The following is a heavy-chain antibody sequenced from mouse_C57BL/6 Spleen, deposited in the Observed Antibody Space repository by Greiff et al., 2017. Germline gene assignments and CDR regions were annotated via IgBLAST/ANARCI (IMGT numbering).Heavy chain of an antibody. CDR2: IDPNSGGT. CDR1: GYTFTSYW. D-gene: IGHD2-12*01. J-gene: IGHJ4*01. CDR3: ARAPYDRYDLDY. V-gene: IGHV1-72*01. Sequence: QVQLQQPGPELVKPGASVTLSCKASGYTFTSYWMHCVKQWHGRGLEWIGRIDPNSGGTKYNEKFKSKATLTVDKPSSTAYMQLSSLTSEDSAVYYCARAPYDRYDLDYWGQGTSVTVSS.